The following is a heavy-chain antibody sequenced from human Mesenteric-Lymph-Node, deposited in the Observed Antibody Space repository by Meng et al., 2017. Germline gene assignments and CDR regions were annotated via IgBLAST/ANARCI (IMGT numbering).Heavy chain of an antibody. V-gene: IGHV4-4*02. CDR3: GRDQGRELINH. D-gene: IGHD1-7*01. J-gene: IGHJ4*02. CDR2: VYHRGDT. Sequence: QAQLPESGPGPVKPSGTLSLTCSVSGDSISSDIWWSWVRQPPGKGLEWIGEVYHRGDTNYNPSLKSRVDISVDKSKNQFYLSLFSVTAADTAVYYCGRDQGRELINHWGQGTLVTVSS. CDR1: GDSISSDIW.